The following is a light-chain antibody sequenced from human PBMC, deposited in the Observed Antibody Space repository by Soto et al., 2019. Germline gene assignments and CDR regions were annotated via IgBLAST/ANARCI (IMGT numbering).Light chain of an antibody. CDR1: QSLLHSNGYNY. Sequence: DIVMTQSPLSLPVTPGEPASISCRSSQSLLHSNGYNYLDWYLQKPGQSPQLLIYLGSNRASGVHDRVSGSGSGEDFALKISRVEAEDVGVYYCMQALQTPYTFGQGTKLEIK. J-gene: IGKJ2*01. CDR3: MQALQTPYT. V-gene: IGKV2-28*01. CDR2: LGS.